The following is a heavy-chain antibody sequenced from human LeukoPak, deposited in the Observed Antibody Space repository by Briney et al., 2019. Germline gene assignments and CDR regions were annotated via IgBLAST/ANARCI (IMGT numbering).Heavy chain of an antibody. D-gene: IGHD3-22*01. CDR2: IYSGGST. J-gene: IGHJ6*02. Sequence: PGGSLRLSCAASGFTFNKFALSWVRQAPGKGLEWVSVIYSGGSTYYADSVKGRFTISRDNSKNTLYLQMNSLRAEDTAVYYCARDFYDSSGYYTSYGMDVWGQGTTVTVSS. V-gene: IGHV3-66*01. CDR1: GFTFNKFA. CDR3: ARDFYDSSGYYTSYGMDV.